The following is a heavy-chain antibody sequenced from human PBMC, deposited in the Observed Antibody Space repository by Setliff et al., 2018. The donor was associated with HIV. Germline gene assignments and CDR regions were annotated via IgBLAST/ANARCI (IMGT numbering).Heavy chain of an antibody. CDR3: ARESMLRGLRHAVDI. V-gene: IGHV4-31*03. J-gene: IGHJ3*02. Sequence: SETLSLTCTVSGGSINSGGYYWTWVRQHPGKGLQWIGYIYYIGGAYYNPSLKSRVTISLDTSKNHFSLNLSSVTAADTAVYYCARESMLRGLRHAVDIWGQGTIVTVSS. CDR2: IYYIGGA. CDR1: GGSINSGGYY. D-gene: IGHD3-10*01.